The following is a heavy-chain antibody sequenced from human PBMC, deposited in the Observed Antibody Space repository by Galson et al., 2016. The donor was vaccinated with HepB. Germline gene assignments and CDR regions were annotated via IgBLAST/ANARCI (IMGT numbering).Heavy chain of an antibody. J-gene: IGHJ5*02. D-gene: IGHD3-10*01. Sequence: SLRLSCAVSGFTFSSYAMSWVRQAPGKGLEWVSGISGSGGSTYYADSVKGRFTISRDNSRNTLYLQMNSLRAEDTAVYYCAKGIFPRWFGESLAWGQGTLVTVSS. V-gene: IGHV3-23*01. CDR2: ISGSGGST. CDR3: AKGIFPRWFGESLA. CDR1: GFTFSSYA.